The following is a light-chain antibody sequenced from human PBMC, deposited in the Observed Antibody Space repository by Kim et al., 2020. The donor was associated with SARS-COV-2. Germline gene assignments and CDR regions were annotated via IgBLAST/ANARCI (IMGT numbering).Light chain of an antibody. V-gene: IGLV3-1*01. CDR3: QAWDSSTHNYV. J-gene: IGLJ1*01. Sequence: SYELTQPPSVSVSPGQTASITCSGYKLGDKYVSWYQQKPGQSPVVVIYQDKQRPSGIPERFSGYNSGNTATLTISGTQAMDEADYYCQAWDSSTHNYVFGAGTQLTV. CDR1: KLGDKY. CDR2: QDK.